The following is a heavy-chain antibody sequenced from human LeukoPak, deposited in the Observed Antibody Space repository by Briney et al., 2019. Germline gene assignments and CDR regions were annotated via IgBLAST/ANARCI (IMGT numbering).Heavy chain of an antibody. V-gene: IGHV1-46*01. CDR3: ARDQEAFDY. CDR2: IYPRDGST. J-gene: IGHJ4*02. CDR1: GYSFTSNY. Sequence: ASVKVSCKATGYSFTSNYIHWVRQAPGQGLEWMGMIYPRDGSTSYAQKFQGRVTVTRDTSTSTVHMELSGLRSEDTAVYYCARDQEAFDYWGQGTLVTVSS.